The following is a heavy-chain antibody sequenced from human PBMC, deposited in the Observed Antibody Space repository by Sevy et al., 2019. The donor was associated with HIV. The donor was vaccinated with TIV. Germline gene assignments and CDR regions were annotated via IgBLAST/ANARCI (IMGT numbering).Heavy chain of an antibody. J-gene: IGHJ4*02. CDR2: INPSDVST. D-gene: IGHD3-16*01. CDR3: GRTSPRGGFDY. V-gene: IGHV1-46*03. Sequence: ASVKVSCKASGYTFTNYYMHWVRQAPGQGLEWMGIINPSDVSTIYAQKFQGRATMTRDTSTSTVYMELSSLRSDDTAVYYCGRTSPRGGFDYWGQRALVTASS. CDR1: GYTFTNYY.